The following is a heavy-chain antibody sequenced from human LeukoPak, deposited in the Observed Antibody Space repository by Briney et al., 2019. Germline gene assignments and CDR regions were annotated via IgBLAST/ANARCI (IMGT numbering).Heavy chain of an antibody. D-gene: IGHD3-22*01. V-gene: IGHV1-24*01. Sequence: ASVEVSCKVSGYTLTELSMHWVRQAPGKGGEWMGGFDPEDGETIYAQKFQGRITMTEDTYTDTAYMELSSLRSEDTAVYYCATVGYYYDSSAPTPNWFDPWGQGTLVTVSS. J-gene: IGHJ5*02. CDR3: ATVGYYYDSSAPTPNWFDP. CDR1: GYTLTELS. CDR2: FDPEDGET.